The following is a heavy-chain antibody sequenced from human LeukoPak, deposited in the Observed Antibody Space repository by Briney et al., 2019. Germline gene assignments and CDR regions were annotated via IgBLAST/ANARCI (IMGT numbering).Heavy chain of an antibody. J-gene: IGHJ6*03. CDR2: ISSSSNTI. V-gene: IGHV3-48*01. D-gene: IGHD3-10*01. CDR1: GFTFSSYT. CDR3: ARWALYYNYYMDV. Sequence: GGSLRLSCAASGFTFSSYTMNWVRQAPGKGLEWVSYISSSSNTIYYADSVKGRFTISRDNAKNSLHLQMNSLRAEDTAVYYCARWALYYNYYMDVWGKGTTVTVSS.